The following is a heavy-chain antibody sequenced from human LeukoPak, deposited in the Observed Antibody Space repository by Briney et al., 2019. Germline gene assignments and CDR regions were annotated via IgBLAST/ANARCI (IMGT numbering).Heavy chain of an antibody. CDR1: GFTFSSYA. D-gene: IGHD3-10*01. J-gene: IGHJ4*02. Sequence: QPGGSLRLSCAASGFTFSSYAMSWVRQAPGKGLEWVSAISGGGGSTHYADSVKGRFTVSRDNSRNTLYLQLNSLRAEDTAVYFCARYTMVRGVILVPFDYWGQGTLVTVSS. CDR3: ARYTMVRGVILVPFDY. CDR2: ISGGGGST. V-gene: IGHV3-23*01.